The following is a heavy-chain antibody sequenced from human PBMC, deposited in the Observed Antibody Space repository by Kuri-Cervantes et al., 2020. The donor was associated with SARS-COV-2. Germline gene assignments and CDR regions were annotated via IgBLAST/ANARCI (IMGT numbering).Heavy chain of an antibody. J-gene: IGHJ4*02. CDR3: ARSQRKVATTPFDY. CDR1: GGSISSSSYY. CDR2: IYYSGST. V-gene: IGHV4-39*07. D-gene: IGHD5-24*01. Sequence: SETLSLTCTVSGGSISSSSYYWGWIRQPPGKGLEWIGSIYYSGSTNYNPSLKSRVTISVDTSKNQFSLKLSSVTAADTAVYYCARSQRKVATTPFDYWGQGTLVTVSS.